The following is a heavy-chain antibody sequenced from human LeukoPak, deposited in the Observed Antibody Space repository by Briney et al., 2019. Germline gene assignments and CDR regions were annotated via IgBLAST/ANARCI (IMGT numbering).Heavy chain of an antibody. CDR3: ARHSYARSGYYSRPYYFDY. Sequence: PSETLSLTCTVSGGSISSYYWSWIRQPPGKGLEWIGYIYYSGRTDYNPSLKSRVTISVDTSKNQFSLKLSSVTAADTAVYYCARHSYARSGYYSRPYYFDYWGQGTLVTVSS. V-gene: IGHV4-59*08. CDR2: IYYSGRT. CDR1: GGSISSYY. D-gene: IGHD3-22*01. J-gene: IGHJ4*02.